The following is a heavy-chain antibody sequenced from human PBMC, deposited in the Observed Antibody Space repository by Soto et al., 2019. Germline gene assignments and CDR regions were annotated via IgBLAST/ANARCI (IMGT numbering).Heavy chain of an antibody. J-gene: IGHJ4*02. Sequence: PSETLSLTCTVSGCSISSYYLSWIRQPPGKGLEWIGYIYYSGSTNYNPSLKSRVTISVDTSKNQFSLKLSSVTAADTAVYYCARDRSGWYRDKGLDYWGQGTLVTVYS. CDR3: ARDRSGWYRDKGLDY. CDR2: IYYSGST. V-gene: IGHV4-59*01. D-gene: IGHD6-19*01. CDR1: GCSISSYY.